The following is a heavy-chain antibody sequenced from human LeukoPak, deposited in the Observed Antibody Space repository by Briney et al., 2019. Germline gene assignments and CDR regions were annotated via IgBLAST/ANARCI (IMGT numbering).Heavy chain of an antibody. V-gene: IGHV3-64*04. J-gene: IGHJ4*02. D-gene: IGHD3-10*01. Sequence: PGGSLRLSCSASGFTFSSYAMYWVRQAPGKGLEYVSAITSNGGSAYYADSVKGRFTISRDNSKNTLYLQMNSLRAEDTAVYYCAKDPLVRGVTYDYWGQGTLVTVSS. CDR1: GFTFSSYA. CDR3: AKDPLVRGVTYDY. CDR2: ITSNGGSA.